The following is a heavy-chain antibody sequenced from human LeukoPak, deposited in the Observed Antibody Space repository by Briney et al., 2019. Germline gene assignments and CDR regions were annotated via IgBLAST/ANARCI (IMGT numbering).Heavy chain of an antibody. D-gene: IGHD3-9*01. J-gene: IGHJ4*02. CDR3: ARFGLRYFDWLPFDY. V-gene: IGHV3-11*06. CDR2: ISSSSYT. CDR1: GFTFSDYY. Sequence: GGSLRLSCATSGFTFSDYYMSWLRQAPGKGLEWVSYISSSSYTNYADSVKGRFTISRDNAKNSLYLQMNSLRAEDTAVYYCARFGLRYFDWLPFDYWGQGTLVTVSS.